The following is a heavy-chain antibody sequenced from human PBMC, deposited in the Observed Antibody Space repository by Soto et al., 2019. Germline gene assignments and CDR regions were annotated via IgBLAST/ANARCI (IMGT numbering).Heavy chain of an antibody. CDR3: ARDPRKRNYDIFTGFLGMDV. J-gene: IGHJ6*02. Sequence: GASVKVSCKASGYTFTSYGISWVRQAPGQGLEWMGWISAYNGNTNYAQKLQGRVTMTTDTSTSTAYMELRSLRSDDKAVYYCARDPRKRNYDIFTGFLGMDVWGQGTTVTVSS. CDR2: ISAYNGNT. V-gene: IGHV1-18*01. D-gene: IGHD3-9*01. CDR1: GYTFTSYG.